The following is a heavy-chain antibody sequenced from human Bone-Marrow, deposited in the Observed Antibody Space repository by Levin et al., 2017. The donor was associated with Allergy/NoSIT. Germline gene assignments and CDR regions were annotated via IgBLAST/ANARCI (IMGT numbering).Heavy chain of an antibody. J-gene: IGHJ5*02. D-gene: IGHD2-2*01. V-gene: IGHV1-18*01. CDR2: ISVYNGYT. Sequence: GESLKISCKTSGYTFTNHDINWVRQAPGQGLEWMGWISVYNGYTNYAHKFQGRVTMTTDTSTRTAYMELRNLSSDDTAVYYCARQARATMRSWFDPWGQGTLVAVSS. CDR1: GYTFTNHD. CDR3: ARQARATMRSWFDP.